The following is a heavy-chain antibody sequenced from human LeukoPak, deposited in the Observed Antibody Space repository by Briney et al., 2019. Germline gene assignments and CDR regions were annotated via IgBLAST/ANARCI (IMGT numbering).Heavy chain of an antibody. D-gene: IGHD6-6*01. CDR3: ARVEYSSSSRHDY. J-gene: IGHJ4*02. V-gene: IGHV1-2*06. Sequence: GASVEVSCKASGYTFTGYYMHWVRQAPGQGLEWMGRINPNSGGTNYAQKFQGRVTMTRDTSISTAYMELSRLRSDDTAVYYCARVEYSSSSRHDYWGQGTLVTVSS. CDR2: INPNSGGT. CDR1: GYTFTGYY.